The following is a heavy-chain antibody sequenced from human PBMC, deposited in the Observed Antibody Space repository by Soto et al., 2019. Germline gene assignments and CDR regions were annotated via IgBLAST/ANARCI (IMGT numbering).Heavy chain of an antibody. J-gene: IGHJ6*02. CDR1: GYTFTGYY. CDR3: ARTPKTILPRTPRTNYYYYYGMDV. V-gene: IGHV1-2*02. Sequence: ASVKVSCKASGYTFTGYYMHWVRQAPGQGLEWMGWINPNSGGTNYAQKFQGRVTMTRDTSISTAYMELSRLRSDDTAVYYCARTPKTILPRTPRTNYYYYYGMDVWGQGTTVTVYS. CDR2: INPNSGGT. D-gene: IGHD3-9*01.